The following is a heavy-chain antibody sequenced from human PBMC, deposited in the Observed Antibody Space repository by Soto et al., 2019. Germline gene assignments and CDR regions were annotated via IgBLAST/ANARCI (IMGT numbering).Heavy chain of an antibody. CDR3: ATSYCSGYRASDP. Sequence: QVQLVQSGAEVKKPGSSVKVSCKASGDTFSFYTITWVRQAPGLGLEWVGRLNPIRSMSNYAQKVQGRFTMPADKSTNTSYMELRSLRSEDTAMYCCATSYCSGYRASDPWGQGALVTVSS. V-gene: IGHV1-69*02. J-gene: IGHJ5*02. CDR1: GDTFSFYT. CDR2: LNPIRSMS. D-gene: IGHD3-10*01.